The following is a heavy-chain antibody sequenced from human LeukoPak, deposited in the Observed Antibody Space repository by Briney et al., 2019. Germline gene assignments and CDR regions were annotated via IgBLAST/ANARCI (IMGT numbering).Heavy chain of an antibody. D-gene: IGHD3-10*01. Sequence: PGGSLRLSCAASGFTFSDYYMSWIRQAPGKGLEWVSYISSSGSTIYYADSVKGRFTISRDNAKNSLYLQMNSLRAEDTAVYYCAKALLLWFGEIYGMDVWGQGTTVTVSS. CDR1: GFTFSDYY. V-gene: IGHV3-11*01. CDR2: ISSSGSTI. J-gene: IGHJ6*02. CDR3: AKALLLWFGEIYGMDV.